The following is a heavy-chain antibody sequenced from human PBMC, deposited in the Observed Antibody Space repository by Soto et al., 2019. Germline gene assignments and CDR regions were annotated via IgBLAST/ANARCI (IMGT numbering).Heavy chain of an antibody. CDR3: ARNCHDGSSYFY. Sequence: SETLSLTCTVSGGSISSGGYYWSWIRQHPGKGLEWIGYIYYSGSTYYNPSLKSRVTISVDTSKDQFSLKLSSVTAADTAVYYCARNCHDGSSYFYWGQGTMVTVSS. CDR1: GGSISSGGYY. D-gene: IGHD3-22*01. CDR2: IYYSGST. J-gene: IGHJ4*02. V-gene: IGHV4-31*03.